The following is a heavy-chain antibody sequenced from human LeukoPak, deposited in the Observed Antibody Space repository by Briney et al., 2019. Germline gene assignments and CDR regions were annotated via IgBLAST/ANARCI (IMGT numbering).Heavy chain of an antibody. V-gene: IGHV4-59*01. CDR2: IYYSGST. CDR1: GGSISSYY. D-gene: IGHD1-26*01. Sequence: SETLSLTCTVSGGSISSYYWSWIRQPPGKGLEWIGYIYYSGSTNYNPSLKSRVTISVDTSKNQFSLKLSSVTAADTAVYYCARIEEWELHATRYYYYIDVWGKGTTVTVSS. J-gene: IGHJ6*03. CDR3: ARIEEWELHATRYYYYIDV.